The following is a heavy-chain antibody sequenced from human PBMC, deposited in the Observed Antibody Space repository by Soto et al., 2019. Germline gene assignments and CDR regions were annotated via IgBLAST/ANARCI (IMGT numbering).Heavy chain of an antibody. V-gene: IGHV4-39*01. CDR2: IYYSGST. CDR1: GGSISSSSYY. J-gene: IGHJ4*02. CDR3: AKIPIFGVVIIACDY. D-gene: IGHD3-3*01. Sequence: SENLSLTCTVSGGSISSSSYYWGWVRQPPGKGLEWIGSIYYSGSTYYNPSLKSRVTISVDTSKNQFSLKLSSVTAADTAVYYCAKIPIFGVVIIACDYWGQGTLVTVSS.